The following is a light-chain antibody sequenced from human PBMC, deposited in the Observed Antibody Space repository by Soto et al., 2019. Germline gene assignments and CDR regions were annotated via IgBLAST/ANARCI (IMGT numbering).Light chain of an antibody. V-gene: IGKV3-15*01. CDR2: AAS. Sequence: TQSPGTLSVSPGERATLSCRASQTIDTNLAWYQQKPGQAPRLLIFAASTRATGIPARFSGSGSGTEFSLTITSLQSEDFALYYCQQYNNRPPWTFGQGTKVDIK. CDR1: QTIDTN. CDR3: QQYNNRPPWT. J-gene: IGKJ1*01.